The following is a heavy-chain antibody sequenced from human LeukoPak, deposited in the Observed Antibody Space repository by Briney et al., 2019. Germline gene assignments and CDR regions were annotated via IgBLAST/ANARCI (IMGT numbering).Heavy chain of an antibody. CDR3: AKYLAVTTRPALYYYGMDV. V-gene: IGHV3-23*01. CDR2: ISGSGGST. CDR1: GFTFSSYA. D-gene: IGHD4-17*01. Sequence: PGGSLRLSCAASGFTFSSYAMSWVRQAPGKGLEWVSAISGSGGSTYYADSVKGRFTISRDNSKNTLYLQMNSLGAEDTAVYYCAKYLAVTTRPALYYYGMDVWGQGTTVTVSS. J-gene: IGHJ6*02.